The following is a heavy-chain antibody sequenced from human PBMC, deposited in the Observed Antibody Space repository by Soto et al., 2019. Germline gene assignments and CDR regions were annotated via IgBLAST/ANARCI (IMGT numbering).Heavy chain of an antibody. Sequence: PSETLSLTCTVPGGSISSSSYYWGWIRQPPGKGLQWIGSIYYSGSTYYNPSLKSRLTISVDTSKNQFSLRLSSVTAADTAVYYCARQEAYSSGWYDAFDIWGQGAMVTVSS. D-gene: IGHD6-19*01. CDR1: GGSISSSSYY. CDR3: ARQEAYSSGWYDAFDI. J-gene: IGHJ3*02. CDR2: IYYSGST. V-gene: IGHV4-39*01.